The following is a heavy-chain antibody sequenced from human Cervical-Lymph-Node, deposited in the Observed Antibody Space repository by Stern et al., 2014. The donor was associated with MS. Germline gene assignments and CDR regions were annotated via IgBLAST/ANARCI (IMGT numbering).Heavy chain of an antibody. Sequence: VQLVESGGGLVKPGGSLRLSCAASGFTFSSYSMNWVRQAPGKGLEWFSSISSSRSYIYYADSVNGRFTISRDNATNTLYLHMNSLRAEDTAVYYCARGEKAPAEYWGQGTLVTVSS. J-gene: IGHJ4*02. CDR2: ISSSRSYI. CDR3: ARGEKAPAEY. CDR1: GFTFSSYS. D-gene: IGHD1-14*01. V-gene: IGHV3-21*01.